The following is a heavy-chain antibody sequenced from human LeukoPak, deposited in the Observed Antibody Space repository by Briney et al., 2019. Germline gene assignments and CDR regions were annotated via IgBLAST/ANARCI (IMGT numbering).Heavy chain of an antibody. V-gene: IGHV4-4*07. D-gene: IGHD6-13*01. CDR3: ARSSSSYGMDV. CDR1: GGSISSYC. Sequence: SETLSLTCTASGGSISSYCWSWIRQPAGKGLEWIGRIYTSGSTNYNPSLKSRVTMSVDTSKNQFSLKLSSVTAADTAVYYCARSSSSYGMDVWGQGTTVTVSS. J-gene: IGHJ6*02. CDR2: IYTSGST.